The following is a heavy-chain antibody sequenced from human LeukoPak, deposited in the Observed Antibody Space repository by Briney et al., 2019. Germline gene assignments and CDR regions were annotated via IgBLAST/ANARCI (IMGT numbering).Heavy chain of an antibody. D-gene: IGHD6-13*01. CDR1: GFIFSNYG. Sequence: GGSLRLSCAASGFIFSNYGMHWVRQAPGKRLEWVAVIWNDGSETFHAGSVKGRFRIARDNSKNTLYLQMNSLRAEDTAVYFCARDMGRAWYGPPDYWGQGTLVTVSS. J-gene: IGHJ4*02. CDR2: IWNDGSET. CDR3: ARDMGRAWYGPPDY. V-gene: IGHV3-33*01.